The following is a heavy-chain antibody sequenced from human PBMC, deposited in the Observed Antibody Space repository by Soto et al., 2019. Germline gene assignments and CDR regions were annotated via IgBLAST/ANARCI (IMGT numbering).Heavy chain of an antibody. CDR1: GDSISNYY. CDR2: IYYSGST. D-gene: IGHD1-26*01. Sequence: PSETLSLTCSVSGDSISNYYWSWIRQPPGKGLEWIGYIYYSGSTNYNPSLKSRVTISVDTSKNQFSLKLSSVSAADTAVYYCARSPYSGSYYRNNWFDPWGQGILVTVSS. CDR3: ARSPYSGSYYRNNWFDP. V-gene: IGHV4-59*01. J-gene: IGHJ5*02.